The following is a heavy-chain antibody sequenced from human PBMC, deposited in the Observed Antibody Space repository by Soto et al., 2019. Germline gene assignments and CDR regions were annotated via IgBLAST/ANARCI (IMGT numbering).Heavy chain of an antibody. Sequence: SETLSLTCAVSGVFISSGNYWGWLRQPPGKGLEWIGSIFHGGNTYYNPSLKSRVTISVDMSKNQFSLKLNSVTAADTAVYYCARARWYDAFDVWGQGTVVTVSS. CDR2: IFHGGNT. CDR1: GVFISSGNY. D-gene: IGHD2-15*01. V-gene: IGHV4-38-2*01. J-gene: IGHJ3*01. CDR3: ARARWYDAFDV.